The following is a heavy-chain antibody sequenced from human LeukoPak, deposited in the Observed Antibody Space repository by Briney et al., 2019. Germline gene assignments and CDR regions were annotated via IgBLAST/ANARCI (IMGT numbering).Heavy chain of an antibody. Sequence: PGESLKISCKGSGYSFTNYWIGWVRQVPGKGLEWMGIIYPGDSDTRYSPSFQGQVTISADKSISTAYLQWSSLKASDTAMYYCARIDGTTVSVYYFDYWGQGTLVTVSS. D-gene: IGHD4-11*01. CDR2: IYPGDSDT. CDR1: GYSFTNYW. J-gene: IGHJ4*02. V-gene: IGHV5-51*01. CDR3: ARIDGTTVSVYYFDY.